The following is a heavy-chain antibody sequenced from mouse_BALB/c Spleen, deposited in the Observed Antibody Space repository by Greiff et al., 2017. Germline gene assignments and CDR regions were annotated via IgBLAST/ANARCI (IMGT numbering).Heavy chain of an antibody. D-gene: IGHD2-1*01. CDR3: ARSRDYGNPGYLDD. Sequence: VKLQESGAELMKPGASVKISCKATGYTFSSYWLEWVKQSPGHGLEWIGEILPGSGSTNYNEKFKRKATFTADTSSNTAYMQLGSLTSEDSAVYYCARSRDYGNPGYLDDWGQGTTLTVSA. V-gene: IGHV1-9*01. CDR2: ILPGSGST. J-gene: IGHJ2*01. CDR1: GYTFSSYW.